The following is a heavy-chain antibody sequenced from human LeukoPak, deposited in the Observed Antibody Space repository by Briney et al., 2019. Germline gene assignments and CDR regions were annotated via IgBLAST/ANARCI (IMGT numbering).Heavy chain of an antibody. Sequence: SETLSLTCAVAGGSISSTNWWSWARQPPGKGLEWIGEIYHSGITNYNPSLKSRVTISLDTSKNQFSLKLTSVTAADTAVYYCARSRIVGATTPLIYWGQGTLVTVSS. CDR3: ARSRIVGATTPLIY. CDR1: GGSISSTNW. J-gene: IGHJ4*02. D-gene: IGHD1-26*01. CDR2: IYHSGIT. V-gene: IGHV4-4*02.